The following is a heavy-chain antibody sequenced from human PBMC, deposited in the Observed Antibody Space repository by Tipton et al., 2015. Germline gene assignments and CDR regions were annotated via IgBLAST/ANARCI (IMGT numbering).Heavy chain of an antibody. Sequence: QLVQSGAEVKEPGESLKISCKGSGYSFTNYWLSWVRQTPGKGLEWMGKIDPIDSYTTYSPSFQGHVTISTDKSISTAYLQWSSLKASDTAIYYCARRAGYCSTNGCNGVDVWGQGTTVTVSS. J-gene: IGHJ6*02. CDR3: ARRAGYCSTNGCNGVDV. V-gene: IGHV5-10-1*01. CDR2: IDPIDSYT. CDR1: GYSFTNYW. D-gene: IGHD2-8*01.